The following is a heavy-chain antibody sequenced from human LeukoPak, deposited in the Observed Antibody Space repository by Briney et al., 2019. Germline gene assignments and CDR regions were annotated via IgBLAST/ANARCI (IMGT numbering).Heavy chain of an antibody. V-gene: IGHV4-39*07. Sequence: PSETLSLTCTVSGGSISSSSYYWGWIRQPPGKGLEWIGSIYYSGSTYYNPSLKSRVTISVDTSKNQFSLKLSSVTAADTAVYYCARVSFDYYDSSGYYLFDYWGQGTLVTVSS. CDR2: IYYSGST. J-gene: IGHJ4*02. D-gene: IGHD3-22*01. CDR3: ARVSFDYYDSSGYYLFDY. CDR1: GGSISSSSYY.